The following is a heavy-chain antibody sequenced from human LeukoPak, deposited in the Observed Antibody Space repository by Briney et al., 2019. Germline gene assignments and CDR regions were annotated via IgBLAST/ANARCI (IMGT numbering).Heavy chain of an antibody. J-gene: IGHJ6*03. CDR3: AKGGGGRLIYYYYMDV. D-gene: IGHD3-16*01. CDR1: GFTFSTYG. CDR2: IPSGGGT. Sequence: PGGSLRLSCAASGFTFSTYGMSWVRQAPGKGLQWVSTIPSGGGTYYADSVKGRFTISRDNSKNTLYLQMNSLRAEDMALYYCAKGGGGRLIYYYYMDVWGKGTTVTVSS. V-gene: IGHV3-23*01.